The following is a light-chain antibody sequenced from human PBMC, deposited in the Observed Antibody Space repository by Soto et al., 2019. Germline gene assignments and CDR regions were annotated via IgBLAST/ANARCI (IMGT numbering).Light chain of an antibody. J-gene: IGLJ2*01. V-gene: IGLV1-44*01. CDR1: NSNVGSNP. CDR3: ASWDDGLSGPI. CDR2: FNS. Sequence: QSVLIQPPSASGTPGQRVTISCSGSNSNVGSNPVSWYQQLPGTAPKVAIYFNSQPPSGVPDRFSGSKSGPSASLAISGLQSEDEAEYFCASWDDGLSGPIFGGGTKLTVL.